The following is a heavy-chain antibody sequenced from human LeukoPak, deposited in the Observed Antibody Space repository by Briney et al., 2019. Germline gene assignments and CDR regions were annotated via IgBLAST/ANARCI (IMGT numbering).Heavy chain of an antibody. V-gene: IGHV1-69*01. Sequence: ASVKVSCKASGGTFSSYAISWVRQAPGQGLVWMGGIIPIFGTANYAQKFQGRVTITADESTSTAYMELSSLRSEDTAVYYCARGRDIVVVPAAIPTRFDYWGQGTLVTVSS. J-gene: IGHJ4*02. CDR3: ARGRDIVVVPAAIPTRFDY. D-gene: IGHD2-2*02. CDR2: IIPIFGTA. CDR1: GGTFSSYA.